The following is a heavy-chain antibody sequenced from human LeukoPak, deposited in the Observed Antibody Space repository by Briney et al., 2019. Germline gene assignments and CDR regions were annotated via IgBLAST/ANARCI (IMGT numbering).Heavy chain of an antibody. CDR2: INLSGGST. CDR3: ARELSGSGNFDY. V-gene: IGHV1-46*01. Sequence: ASVKVSCKASGYTFTTYYMHWVRQAPGQGLEWMGTINLSGGSTSYAQRFQGRVTMTRDTSTSTVYMELSSLRSEDTAVYYCARELSGSGNFDYWGQGTPVTVS. J-gene: IGHJ4*02. CDR1: GYTFTTYY. D-gene: IGHD3-10*01.